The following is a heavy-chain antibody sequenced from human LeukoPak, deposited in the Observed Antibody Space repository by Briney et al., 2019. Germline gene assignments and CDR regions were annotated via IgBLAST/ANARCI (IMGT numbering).Heavy chain of an antibody. Sequence: GGSLRLSCAASGFTFSSYAMHWVRQAPGKGLEWVALISYDGSNKYYADSVKGRFTISRDNSKNTLYLQMNSLRVEDTAVYYCARGLGVLWGQGTLVTVSS. CDR1: GFTFSSYA. CDR2: ISYDGSNK. V-gene: IGHV3-30-3*01. D-gene: IGHD3-16*01. J-gene: IGHJ1*01. CDR3: ARGLGVL.